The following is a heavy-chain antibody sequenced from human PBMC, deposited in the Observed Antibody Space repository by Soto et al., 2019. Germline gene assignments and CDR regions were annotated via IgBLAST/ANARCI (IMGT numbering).Heavy chain of an antibody. Sequence: QVQLQESGPGLVKPSETLSLTCSVSGGSISGYYWSWNRQTPEKGLEWIGYIYYSGSTNYNPSLKSRVTRLIDMSKNQFSLKLTSVSSADTAVYNCAAAPRYWGQGILVTVSS. CDR3: AAAPRY. J-gene: IGHJ4*02. CDR1: GGSISGYY. V-gene: IGHV4-59*12. D-gene: IGHD2-15*01. CDR2: IYYSGST.